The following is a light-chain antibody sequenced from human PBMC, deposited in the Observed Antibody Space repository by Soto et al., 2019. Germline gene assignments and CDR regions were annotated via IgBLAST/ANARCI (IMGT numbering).Light chain of an antibody. CDR2: DVN. V-gene: IGLV2-11*01. CDR3: CSYAGSYTWG. CDR1: SSDVGGYNH. J-gene: IGLJ1*01. Sequence: QPALTQPRSVSGSPGQSVTISCTGTSSDVGGYNHVSWYQQHPGKAPKLMIYDVNKRPSGVPDRFSGSKSGNTASLTISGLQAEDEADYYCCSYAGSYTWGFGTGTKVTVL.